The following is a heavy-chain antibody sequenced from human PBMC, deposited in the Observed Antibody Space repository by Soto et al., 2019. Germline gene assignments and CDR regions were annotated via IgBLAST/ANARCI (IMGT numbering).Heavy chain of an antibody. Sequence: GGSLRLSCAASGFTFSNAWMNWVRQAPGKGLEWVGRIKSKTDGGTTDYAAPVKGRFTISRDDSKNTLYLQMNSLKTEDTAVYYCTALSITIFGVVLMDVWGQGTTVTVSS. CDR2: IKSKTDGGTT. J-gene: IGHJ6*02. CDR3: TALSITIFGVVLMDV. D-gene: IGHD3-3*01. CDR1: GFTFSNAW. V-gene: IGHV3-15*07.